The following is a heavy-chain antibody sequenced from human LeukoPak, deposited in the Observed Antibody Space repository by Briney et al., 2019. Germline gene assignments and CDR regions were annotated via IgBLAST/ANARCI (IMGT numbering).Heavy chain of an antibody. CDR3: AKERITIFGVVITPFDY. CDR2: ISYDGSNK. V-gene: IGHV3-30*18. Sequence: GGSLRLSCAASGFTFSSYGMHWVRQAPGKGLEWVAVISYDGSNKYYADSVKGRFTISRDNSKNTLYLQMNSLRAEDTAVYYCAKERITIFGVVITPFDYWGQGTLVTVSS. D-gene: IGHD3-3*01. J-gene: IGHJ4*02. CDR1: GFTFSSYG.